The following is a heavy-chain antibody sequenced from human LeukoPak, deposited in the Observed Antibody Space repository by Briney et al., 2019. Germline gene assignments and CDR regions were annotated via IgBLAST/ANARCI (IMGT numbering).Heavy chain of an antibody. CDR2: MYLSGTT. Sequence: SETLSLTCTVSGDSINSLDLWSWVRQPPGKGLEWIGEMYLSGTTHFNPSVKSRVTISVDTSKNQFSLKLSSVTAADTAVYYCALVVPAAIGDDYYYGMDVWGQGTTVTVSS. CDR3: ALVVPAAIGDDYYYGMDV. CDR1: GDSINSLDL. D-gene: IGHD2-2*02. V-gene: IGHV4-4*02. J-gene: IGHJ6*02.